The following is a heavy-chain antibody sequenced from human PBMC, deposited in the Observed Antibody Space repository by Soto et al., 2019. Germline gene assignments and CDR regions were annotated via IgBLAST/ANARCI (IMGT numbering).Heavy chain of an antibody. CDR2: IYHSGST. D-gene: IGHD3-9*01. Sequence: PTETLSLTCAVSSGSISSSNRWSWVRQPPGKGLEWIGEIYHSGSTNYNPSLKSRVTISVDKSKNQFSLKLSSVTAADTAVYYCARGNYDILTGYYCWFDPWGQGTLVTVPQ. J-gene: IGHJ5*02. CDR3: ARGNYDILTGYYCWFDP. CDR1: SGSISSSNR. V-gene: IGHV4-4*02.